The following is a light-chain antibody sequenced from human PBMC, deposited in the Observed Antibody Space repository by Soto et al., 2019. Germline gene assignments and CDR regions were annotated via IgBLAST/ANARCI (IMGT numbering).Light chain of an antibody. CDR3: QQYNTYSSHA. CDR2: DAS. J-gene: IGKJ4*01. CDR1: QSISSW. V-gene: IGKV1-5*01. Sequence: DIQMTQSPSTLSASVGDRVTITCRASQSISSWLAWYQQKLGRDPRLLIYDASSLESGVPSRFRGSGYGTEFCLTDSSLQPDDIASYYCQQYNTYSSHAFGGGTKVEIK.